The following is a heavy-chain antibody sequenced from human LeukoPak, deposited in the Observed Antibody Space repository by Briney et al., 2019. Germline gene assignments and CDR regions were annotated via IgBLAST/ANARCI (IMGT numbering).Heavy chain of an antibody. CDR1: GGSFSGYY. J-gene: IGHJ4*02. CDR3: ARAPNYYGAGY. V-gene: IGHV4-34*01. D-gene: IGHD4-17*01. CDR2: INHSGST. Sequence: SETLSLTCAVSGGSFSGYYCSWIRQLPEKGLEWIGEINHSGSTNYNPSLKSRVTISVDTSKNQFSLKLSSVTAADTAVYYCARAPNYYGAGYWGQGTLVTVSS.